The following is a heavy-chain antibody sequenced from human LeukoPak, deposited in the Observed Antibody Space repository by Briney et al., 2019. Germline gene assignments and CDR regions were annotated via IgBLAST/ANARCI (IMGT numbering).Heavy chain of an antibody. CDR2: ISDDGNNE. J-gene: IGHJ4*02. CDR3: AKASVSGSHWLAYYFDY. CDR1: GFTFSGYG. D-gene: IGHD6-19*01. V-gene: IGHV3-30*18. Sequence: PGRSLRLSCAASGFTFSGYGMHWVRQAPGKGLEWVAVISDDGNNEYYADSVKGRFIMSRDSSKNTLYLQMNSLRAEDSAVYYCAKASVSGSHWLAYYFDYWGQGTLVTVSS.